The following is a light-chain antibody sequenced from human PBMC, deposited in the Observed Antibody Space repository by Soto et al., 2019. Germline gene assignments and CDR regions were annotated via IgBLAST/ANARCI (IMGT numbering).Light chain of an antibody. Sequence: DIQMTQSPATLSASVGDRVTITCRSSQSISSWLAWYQQKPGKAPKLLIYDASSLESGVPSRFSGSGSGTEFTLTISRLEPEDFAVYYCQQYSSSPPPTFGGGTKVDIK. V-gene: IGKV1-5*01. CDR3: QQYSSSPPPT. CDR1: QSISSW. CDR2: DAS. J-gene: IGKJ4*01.